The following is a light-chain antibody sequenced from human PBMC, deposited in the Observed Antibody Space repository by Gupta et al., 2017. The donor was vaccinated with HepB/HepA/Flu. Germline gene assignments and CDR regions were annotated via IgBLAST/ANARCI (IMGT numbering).Light chain of an antibody. CDR2: DTS. CDR3: QQRSNWPALT. J-gene: IGKJ4*01. Sequence: LAPSPGALSLTGGERATLSCRASQSVNSYLAWYQQKPGQAPRLLIYDTSNRATGIPARFSGSGSGTDFTLTISSLEPEDFAVYYCQQRSNWPALTFGGGTKVEIK. CDR1: QSVNSY. V-gene: IGKV3-11*01.